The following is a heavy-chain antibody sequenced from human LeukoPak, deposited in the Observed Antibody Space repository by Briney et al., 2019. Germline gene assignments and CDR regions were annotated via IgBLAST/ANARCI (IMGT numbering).Heavy chain of an antibody. CDR3: ARSSLMSLDY. Sequence: GGSLRLSCAASGFTFSSYAMSWVRQAPGKGLEWVSSISSSSSYIYYADSVKGRFTISRDNAKNSLYLQMNSLRAEDTAVYYCARSSLMSLDYWGQGTLVTVSS. CDR2: ISSSSSYI. J-gene: IGHJ4*02. V-gene: IGHV3-21*01. CDR1: GFTFSSYA.